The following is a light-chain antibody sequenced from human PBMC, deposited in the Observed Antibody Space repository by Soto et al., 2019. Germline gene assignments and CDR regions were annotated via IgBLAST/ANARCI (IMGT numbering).Light chain of an antibody. J-gene: IGKJ4*01. CDR1: QTVARNF. Sequence: EIVLTQSAGTLSLSPGERATLSCRASQTVARNFVAWYQQKPGQTPRLLIHGESNRATGIPERISGSGSGTDFTLIISRLEPADFAVYYCQQYATSPLTFGGGTKVEIK. V-gene: IGKV3-20*01. CDR2: GES. CDR3: QQYATSPLT.